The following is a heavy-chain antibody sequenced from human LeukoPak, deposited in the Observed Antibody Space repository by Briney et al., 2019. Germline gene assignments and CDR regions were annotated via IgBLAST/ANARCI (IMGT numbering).Heavy chain of an antibody. Sequence: ASVKVSCKASGYTFTSYGISWVRQAPGQGLEWMGWISAYNGNTNYAQKLRGRVTMTTDTSTSTAYMELRSLRSDDTAVYYCARGYEVVVAATLSVGWFDPWGQGTLVTVSS. V-gene: IGHV1-18*01. CDR3: ARGYEVVVAATLSVGWFDP. CDR2: ISAYNGNT. J-gene: IGHJ5*02. CDR1: GYTFTSYG. D-gene: IGHD2-15*01.